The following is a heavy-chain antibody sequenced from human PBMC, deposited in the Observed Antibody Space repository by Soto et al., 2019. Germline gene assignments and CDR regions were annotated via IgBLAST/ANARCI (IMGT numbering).Heavy chain of an antibody. Sequence: QVQLQESGPGLVKPSETLSLTCTVSGASIGSGGYYWTWIRQHPERGLEWIGYIYYSGSTHYNPSLRGRVVISVDTSKNEFSLKLTSVTAADTAVYYCAREFPSSTGFFDFWGQGVLVTVSP. CDR1: GASIGSGGYY. V-gene: IGHV4-31*03. CDR3: AREFPSSTGFFDF. J-gene: IGHJ4*02. CDR2: IYYSGST. D-gene: IGHD2-2*01.